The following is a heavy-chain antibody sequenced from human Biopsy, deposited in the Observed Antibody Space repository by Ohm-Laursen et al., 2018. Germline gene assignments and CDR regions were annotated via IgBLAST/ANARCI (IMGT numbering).Heavy chain of an antibody. CDR1: GGTFNTYA. J-gene: IGHJ6*02. Sequence: ASVKVSCKASGGTFNTYAVSWVRQAPGHGLEWMGWINPNSGNANYAQSFQGRLTVTRDTSISTAYMELTSLTFDETAIYYCARVPAYPSIDGYYGLDLWGQGTTVIVSS. D-gene: IGHD3-9*01. CDR3: ARVPAYPSIDGYYGLDL. V-gene: IGHV1-2*02. CDR2: INPNSGNA.